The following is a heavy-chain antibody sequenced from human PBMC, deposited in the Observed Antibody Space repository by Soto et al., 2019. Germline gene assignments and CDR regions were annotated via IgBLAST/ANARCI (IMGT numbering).Heavy chain of an antibody. CDR3: ARHITPRVGSSSSEYFQH. J-gene: IGHJ1*01. D-gene: IGHD6-6*01. Sequence: ASVKVSCKASGYTFTSYGISWVRQAPGQGLEWMGWISAYNGNTNYAQKLQGRVTMTTDTSTSRAYMELRSLRSDDTAVYYCARHITPRVGSSSSEYFQHWGQGTLVTVSS. CDR1: GYTFTSYG. V-gene: IGHV1-18*01. CDR2: ISAYNGNT.